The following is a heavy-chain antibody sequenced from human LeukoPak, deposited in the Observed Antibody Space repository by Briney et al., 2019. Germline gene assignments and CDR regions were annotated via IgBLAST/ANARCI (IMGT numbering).Heavy chain of an antibody. D-gene: IGHD6-6*01. Sequence: GGTLRLSCAASGFTLSSYGMSWVRQAPGKGLEWVSAISGSGGSTYYADSVKGRFTISRDNSKNTLYLQMDSLRAEDTAIYYCARGSTYSSSPFDYWGQGILVTVSS. CDR3: ARGSTYSSSPFDY. J-gene: IGHJ4*02. CDR2: ISGSGGST. V-gene: IGHV3-23*01. CDR1: GFTLSSYG.